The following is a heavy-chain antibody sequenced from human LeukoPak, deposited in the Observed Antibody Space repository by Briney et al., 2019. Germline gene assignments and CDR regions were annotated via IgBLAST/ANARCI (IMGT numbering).Heavy chain of an antibody. D-gene: IGHD3-10*01. CDR3: ARGPQDSGSYSNYYMDV. Sequence: ASVKVSCKASGYTFTSYDINWVRQATGQGLEWMGWMNPNSGNTGYAQKFQGRVTMTRNTSISTAYMELSSLRSEDTAVYYCARGPQDSGSYSNYYMDVWGKGTTVTVSS. CDR1: GYTFTSYD. CDR2: MNPNSGNT. J-gene: IGHJ6*03. V-gene: IGHV1-8*01.